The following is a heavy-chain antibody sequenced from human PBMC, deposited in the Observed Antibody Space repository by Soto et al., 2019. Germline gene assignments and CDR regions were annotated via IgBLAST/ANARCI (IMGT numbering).Heavy chain of an antibody. Sequence: PGGSLRLSCATSGFTFSNFDMPWVRQAPGKGLGWVAAVGRVGNTYYRDSVRGRFTISRDDSRNLVYLQMSRLRIDDTAVYFCAKEGRLASPAGDYVDSWGPGTLVTVSS. V-gene: IGHV3-23*01. CDR3: AKEGRLASPAGDYVDS. CDR2: VGRVGNT. D-gene: IGHD3-10*01. J-gene: IGHJ4*02. CDR1: GFTFSNFD.